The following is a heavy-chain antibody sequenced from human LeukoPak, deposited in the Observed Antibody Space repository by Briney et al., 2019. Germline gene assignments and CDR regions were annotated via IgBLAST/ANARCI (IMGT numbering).Heavy chain of an antibody. CDR1: GFTFSTYG. CDR2: ISNDGSNK. V-gene: IGHV3-30*03. D-gene: IGHD7-27*01. J-gene: IGHJ4*02. Sequence: GGSLRLSCAASGFTFSTYGMHWVRQAPGKGLEWVAGISNDGSNKYYADSVKGRFTISRDNSKNTLYLQMNSLRAEDTAVYYCARDWGNWGYGYYFDHWGQGTLVTVSS. CDR3: ARDWGNWGYGYYFDH.